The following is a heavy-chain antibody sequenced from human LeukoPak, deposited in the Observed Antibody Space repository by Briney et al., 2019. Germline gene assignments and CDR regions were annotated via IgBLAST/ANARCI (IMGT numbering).Heavy chain of an antibody. CDR1: GFTFSNYA. D-gene: IGHD5-18*01. Sequence: QAGGSLRLSCAASGFTFSNYAMSWVRQAPGKGLEWVSGISGSGGSTYYADSVKGHFTISRDNSKNTLYLQMNSLRAEDTAIYYCAKDLIAYSYGYAGRLNFDYWGQGTLVTVSS. V-gene: IGHV3-23*01. J-gene: IGHJ4*02. CDR3: AKDLIAYSYGYAGRLNFDY. CDR2: ISGSGGST.